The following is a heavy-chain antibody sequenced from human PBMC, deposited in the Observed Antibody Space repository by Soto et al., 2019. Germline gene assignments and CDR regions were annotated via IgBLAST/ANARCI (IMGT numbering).Heavy chain of an antibody. J-gene: IGHJ6*03. CDR2: ISSNGSGT. CDR3: ARRARADYYYMDV. V-gene: IGHV3-64*01. Sequence: EVQLVESGGGLAQPGGSLRLSCAASGFTFSSDAMDWVRQAPGKGLEYVSGISSNGSGTYYASSVKGRFTISRDNSRDTVYLQKDSLRPEDMAVYYCARRARADYYYMDVWGKGTTVTVS. D-gene: IGHD6-6*01. CDR1: GFTFSSDA.